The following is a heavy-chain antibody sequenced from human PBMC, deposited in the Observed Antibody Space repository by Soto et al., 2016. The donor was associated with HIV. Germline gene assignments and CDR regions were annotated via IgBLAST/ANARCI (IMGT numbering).Heavy chain of an antibody. V-gene: IGHV4-34*01. CDR3: ARLRPLIILRVVASRGYYFDY. J-gene: IGHJ4*02. CDR1: GGSFSGYY. CDR2: INHSGGT. Sequence: QVQLQQWGAGLLKPSETLSLTCAVYGGSFSGYYWSWIRQPPGKGLEWIGEINHSGGTNYNPSLKSRVTISLDTSKNQFSLKLSSVTAADTAVYYCARLRPLIILRVVASRGYYFDYWAREPWSPFSS. D-gene: IGHD3-22*01.